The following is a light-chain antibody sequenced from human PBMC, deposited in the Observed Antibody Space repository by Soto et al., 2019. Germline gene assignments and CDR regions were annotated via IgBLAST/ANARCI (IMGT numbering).Light chain of an antibody. CDR1: LSVSSSY. CDR2: DAS. J-gene: IGKJ4*01. CDR3: QQVKCLPLT. V-gene: IGKV3D-15*01. Sequence: EREMTQSPATLSVSQGERATLSCRASLSVSSSYLAWYQQRPDQAPRLLIYDASNRATGIPARFSGSGSGTDFTLTITNLQPEDSAVYYCQQVKCLPLTFGG.